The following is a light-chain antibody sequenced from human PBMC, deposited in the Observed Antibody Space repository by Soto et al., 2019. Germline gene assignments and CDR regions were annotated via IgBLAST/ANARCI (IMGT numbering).Light chain of an antibody. CDR3: QQYSTYPWT. CDR1: QSIRSW. Sequence: DIQMTQSPYTLSASVGDRVTITCRASQSIRSWLAWYQQKPGKSPKLLIFMASSLQSGVSSRFSGSGSGTEFTLTISSLQPDDSATYYCQQYSTYPWTFGQGTKVDIK. CDR2: MAS. V-gene: IGKV1-5*03. J-gene: IGKJ1*01.